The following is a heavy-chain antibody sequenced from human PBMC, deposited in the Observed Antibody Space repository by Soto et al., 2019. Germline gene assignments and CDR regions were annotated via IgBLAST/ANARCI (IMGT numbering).Heavy chain of an antibody. V-gene: IGHV3-15*07. CDR1: GFTFSNAW. Sequence: GGSLRLSCAASGFTFSNAWINWVRQAPGKGLEWVGRIKSKTDGGTTDYAAPVKGRFTISRDDSKNTLYLQMNSLKTEDTAVYYCTTENDFWSGYSAPLDYWGQGTLVTVSS. CDR3: TTENDFWSGYSAPLDY. CDR2: IKSKTDGGTT. J-gene: IGHJ4*02. D-gene: IGHD3-3*01.